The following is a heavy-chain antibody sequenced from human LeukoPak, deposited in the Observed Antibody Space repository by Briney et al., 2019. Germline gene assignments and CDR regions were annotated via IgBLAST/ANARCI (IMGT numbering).Heavy chain of an antibody. CDR2: ISSSGSTI. CDR3: ASIDIVGATTPAGY. Sequence: GGSLRLSCAASGFTFSSYEMNWVRQAPGKGLEWVSYISSSGSTIYYADSVKGRFTISRDNAKNSLYLQMNSLRAEDTAVYYCASIDIVGATTPAGYWGQGTLVTVSS. V-gene: IGHV3-48*03. J-gene: IGHJ4*02. CDR1: GFTFSSYE. D-gene: IGHD1-26*01.